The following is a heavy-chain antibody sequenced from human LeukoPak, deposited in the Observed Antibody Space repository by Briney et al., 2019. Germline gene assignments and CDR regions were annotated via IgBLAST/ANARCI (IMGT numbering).Heavy chain of an antibody. V-gene: IGHV3-21*01. Sequence: GGSLRLSCAASGFTFSSYSMNWVRQAPGKGLEWVSSISSSSSYIYYVDSVKGRFTISRDNAKNSLYLQMNSLRAEDTAVYYCARAFTGIDYWGQGTLVAVSS. CDR1: GFTFSSYS. CDR3: ARAFTGIDY. D-gene: IGHD3-10*01. J-gene: IGHJ4*02. CDR2: ISSSSSYI.